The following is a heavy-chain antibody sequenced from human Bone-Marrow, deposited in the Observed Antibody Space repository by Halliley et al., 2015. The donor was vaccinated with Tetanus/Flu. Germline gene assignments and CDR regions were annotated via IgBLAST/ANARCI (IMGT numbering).Heavy chain of an antibody. CDR2: IYYSGST. J-gene: IGHJ3*02. Sequence: IYYSGSTYDNPSLMSRSTISVDRSKNHLSLKLTSVTAADTAVYYCARRAERWLQWGGTDGFDIWGQGTMVIVSS. CDR3: ARRAERWLQWGGTDGFDI. V-gene: IGHV4-31*02. D-gene: IGHD3-16*01.